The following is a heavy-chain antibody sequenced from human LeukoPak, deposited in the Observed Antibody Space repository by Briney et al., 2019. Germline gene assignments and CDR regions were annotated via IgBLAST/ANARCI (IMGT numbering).Heavy chain of an antibody. CDR3: ARGIYGGNPADY. V-gene: IGHV3-74*01. CDR2: INSDERSI. CDR1: GFSFSNYW. J-gene: IGHJ4*02. D-gene: IGHD4-23*01. Sequence: GGSLRLSCAASGFSFSNYWMHWVRQAPGKGLVWVSRINSDERSITYADSVKGRFTISRDNAKNTLYLQMNSLRAEDTAVYYCARGIYGGNPADYWGQGTLVTVSS.